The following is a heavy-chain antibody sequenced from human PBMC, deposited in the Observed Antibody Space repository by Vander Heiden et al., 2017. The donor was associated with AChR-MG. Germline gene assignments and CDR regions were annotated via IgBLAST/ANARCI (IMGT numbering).Heavy chain of an antibody. CDR3: ARVRAAAGGGGGYYFDY. Sequence: QVQLVQSGAEVKKPGASVKVSCKASGYTFTSYGMHWVRQAPGQRLEWMGWINAGNGNTKYSQKFQGRVTITRDTSASTAYMELSSLRSEDTAVYYCARVRAAAGGGGGYYFDYWGQGTLVTVSS. J-gene: IGHJ4*02. D-gene: IGHD6-13*01. V-gene: IGHV1-3*01. CDR2: INAGNGNT. CDR1: GYTFTSYG.